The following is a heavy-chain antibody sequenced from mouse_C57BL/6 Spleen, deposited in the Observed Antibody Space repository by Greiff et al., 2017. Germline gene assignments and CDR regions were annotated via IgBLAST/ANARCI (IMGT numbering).Heavy chain of an antibody. CDR1: GFTFSSYT. D-gene: IGHD3-3*01. CDR2: ISGGGGNT. J-gene: IGHJ1*03. V-gene: IGHV5-9*04. Sequence: EVKLVESGGGLVKPGGSLKLSCAASGFTFSSYTMSWVRQTPEKRLEWVATISGGGGNTYYPDSVKGRFTISRDNAKNTLYLQMSSLRSEDAAVDYCARHGDGWYFDVWGTGTTVTVSS. CDR3: ARHGDGWYFDV.